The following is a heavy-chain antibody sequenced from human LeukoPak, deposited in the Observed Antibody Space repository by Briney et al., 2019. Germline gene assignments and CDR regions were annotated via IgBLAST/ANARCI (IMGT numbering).Heavy chain of an antibody. CDR2: IYYSGSA. Sequence: SETLSLTCTVSGGSINSYYWSWIRQPPGKGLEWIGYIYYSGSANYNPSLESRVTISVDTSKNQFSLKLSSVTAADTALYFCARQTYSHDAFDIWGQGTMVTVSS. J-gene: IGHJ3*02. D-gene: IGHD2-15*01. V-gene: IGHV4-59*08. CDR3: ARQTYSHDAFDI. CDR1: GGSINSYY.